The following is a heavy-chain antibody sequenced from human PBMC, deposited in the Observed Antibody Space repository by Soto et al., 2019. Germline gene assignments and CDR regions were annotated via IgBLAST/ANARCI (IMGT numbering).Heavy chain of an antibody. D-gene: IGHD4-17*01. CDR3: AADPRGYYGDFLLDLDY. V-gene: IGHV1-58*01. CDR1: GFTFTSSA. CDR2: IVVGSGNT. J-gene: IGHJ4*02. Sequence: ASVKVSCKASGFTFTSSAVQWVRQARGQRLEWIGWIVVGSGNTNYAQKFQERVTITRDMSTSTAYMELSSLRSEDTAVYYCAADPRGYYGDFLLDLDYWGQGTLVTVSS.